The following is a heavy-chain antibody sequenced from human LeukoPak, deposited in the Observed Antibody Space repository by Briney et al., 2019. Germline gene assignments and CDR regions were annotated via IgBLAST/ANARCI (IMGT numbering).Heavy chain of an antibody. CDR3: AKEIVGAPTPGAY. V-gene: IGHV4-4*02. CDR1: TDSITSNW. CDR2: VHKSGST. D-gene: IGHD1-26*01. J-gene: IGHJ4*02. Sequence: SGTLCLTCAVSTDSITSNWLSWVRQPPGKGLEWIGEVHKSGSTNYYPSLQSRVTISIDKSKNQIALELTSVTAADTAVYYCAKEIVGAPTPGAYWGQGILVTVSS.